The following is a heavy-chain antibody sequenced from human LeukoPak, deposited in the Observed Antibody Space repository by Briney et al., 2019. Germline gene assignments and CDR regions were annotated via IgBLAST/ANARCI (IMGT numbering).Heavy chain of an antibody. Sequence: PGGTLRLSCAASGFTFSSYGMSWVRQAPGKGLEWVSAISGSGGSTYYADSVKGRFTISRDNSKNTLYLQMNSLRAEDTAVYYCAKDYSSGWFTFFDYWGQGTLVTVSS. CDR3: AKDYSSGWFTFFDY. CDR2: ISGSGGST. D-gene: IGHD6-19*01. CDR1: GFTFSSYG. J-gene: IGHJ4*02. V-gene: IGHV3-23*01.